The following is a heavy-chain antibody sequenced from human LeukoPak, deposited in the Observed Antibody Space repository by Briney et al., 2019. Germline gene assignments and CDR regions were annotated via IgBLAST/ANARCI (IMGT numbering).Heavy chain of an antibody. CDR1: GFTFSSYS. V-gene: IGHV3-23*01. Sequence: GGSLRLSCVVSGFTFSSYSMSWVRQAPGKGLEWVSAISGSGDSTYYADSVKGRFTISRDNSKNTLYLQMNSLRVEDTAVYYCAKDRGIISDYRGQGTLVTVSS. D-gene: IGHD3-10*01. J-gene: IGHJ4*02. CDR3: AKDRGIISDY. CDR2: ISGSGDST.